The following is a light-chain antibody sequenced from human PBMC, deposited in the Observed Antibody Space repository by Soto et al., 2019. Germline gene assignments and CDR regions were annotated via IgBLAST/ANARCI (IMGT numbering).Light chain of an antibody. CDR3: QPRSNPLT. Sequence: EIVLTQSPATLSLSPGERATLSCRASQSVSSYLAWYQQQPGQAPRLLIYDASNRATGIPARFSGRGSGTDFTLTISSLERDDCAFYECQPRSNPLTFGGGTKVEIK. CDR1: QSVSSY. CDR2: DAS. J-gene: IGKJ4*01. V-gene: IGKV3-11*01.